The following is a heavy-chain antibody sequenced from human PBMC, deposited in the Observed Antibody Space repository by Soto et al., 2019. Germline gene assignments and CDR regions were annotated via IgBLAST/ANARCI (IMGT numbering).Heavy chain of an antibody. Sequence: EVQLLESGGGLVQPGGSLRLSCAASGFTFSSYAMSWVRQAPGKGLEWVSAISGSGGSTYYADSVKGRFTISRDNSKKTLYLQMSSLSAEDTAVYYCANPRVDGPYYFDSWGQGTLVTVSS. CDR3: ANPRVDGPYYFDS. J-gene: IGHJ4*02. CDR2: ISGSGGST. CDR1: GFTFSSYA. D-gene: IGHD2-2*01. V-gene: IGHV3-23*01.